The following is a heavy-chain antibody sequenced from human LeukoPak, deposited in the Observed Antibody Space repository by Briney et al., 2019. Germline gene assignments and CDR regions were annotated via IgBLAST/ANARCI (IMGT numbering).Heavy chain of an antibody. V-gene: IGHV1-69*05. Sequence: SVKVSCKASGGTFGSYAISWVRQAPGQGLEWMGGIIPIFGTANYAQKFQGRVTITTDESTSTAYMELSSLRSEDTAVYYCARGVLMVYAPYYFDYWGQGTLVTVSS. CDR3: ARGVLMVYAPYYFDY. CDR2: IIPIFGTA. D-gene: IGHD2-8*01. CDR1: GGTFGSYA. J-gene: IGHJ4*02.